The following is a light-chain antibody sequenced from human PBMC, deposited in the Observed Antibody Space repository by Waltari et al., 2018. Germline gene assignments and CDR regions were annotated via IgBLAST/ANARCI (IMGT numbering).Light chain of an antibody. CDR1: QSVTNN. Sequence: EIIMTQSPATLSLSPGERDTLSCRASQSVTNNLAWYQQKPGQAPRLLIYGASTRATSIPARISGSGSGTEFTLTISSLQSEDFAFYYCQQYNNWPLTFGGGTKVEIK. CDR3: QQYNNWPLT. V-gene: IGKV3-15*01. J-gene: IGKJ4*01. CDR2: GAS.